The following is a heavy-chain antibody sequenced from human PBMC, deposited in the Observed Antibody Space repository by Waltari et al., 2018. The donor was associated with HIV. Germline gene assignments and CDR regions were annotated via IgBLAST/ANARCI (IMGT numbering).Heavy chain of an antibody. CDR3: ASLQYSSSPNDY. D-gene: IGHD6-6*01. V-gene: IGHV1-69*01. CDR2: SIPIVGTA. Sequence: QVQLVQSGAEVKKPGSSVKVSCKASGGTLSSYPISWVRQAPGQGLEWMGGSIPIVGTANYAQKCQGRVTITADESTSTAYMELSSLRSEDTAVYYCASLQYSSSPNDYWGQGTLVTVSS. J-gene: IGHJ4*02. CDR1: GGTLSSYP.